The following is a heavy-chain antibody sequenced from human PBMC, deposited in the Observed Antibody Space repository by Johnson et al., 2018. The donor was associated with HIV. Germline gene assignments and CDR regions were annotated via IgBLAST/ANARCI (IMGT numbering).Heavy chain of an antibody. J-gene: IGHJ3*02. V-gene: IGHV3-66*02. Sequence: VQLVESGGGVVRPGGSLRLSCAASGFTVSSNYMSWVRQAPGKGLEWVSVIYSGGSTYYADSVKGRFTISRDNSKNTLYLQMGSLRGEDMAVYYCAKGRLVGATTYDAFDIWGQGTMVTVSS. D-gene: IGHD1-26*01. CDR2: IYSGGST. CDR1: GFTVSSNY. CDR3: AKGRLVGATTYDAFDI.